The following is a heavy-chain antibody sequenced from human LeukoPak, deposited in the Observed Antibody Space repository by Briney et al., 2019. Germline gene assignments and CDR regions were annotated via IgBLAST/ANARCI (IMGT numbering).Heavy chain of an antibody. CDR3: ARAPVLRYFDWLLHSYYFDY. V-gene: IGHV3-7*01. Sequence: GGSLRLSCAASGFTFSSYWMTWVRQAPGKGLEWVANIKQDGSEKYYVDSVKGRFTISRDNAKNSLYLQMNSLRAEDTAVYYCARAPVLRYFDWLLHSYYFDYWGQGTLVTVSS. CDR1: GFTFSSYW. D-gene: IGHD3-9*01. J-gene: IGHJ4*02. CDR2: IKQDGSEK.